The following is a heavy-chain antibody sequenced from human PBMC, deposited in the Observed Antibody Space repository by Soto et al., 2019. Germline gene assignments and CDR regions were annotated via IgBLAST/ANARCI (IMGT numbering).Heavy chain of an antibody. Sequence: QVQLVESGGGVVQPGRSLRLSCAASGFTFNNYGMHWVRLAPGKGLEWLAVIWNDGSNKYYANSVKGRFTITRDNSKNTLYLQMTRLRAEGTAVYYCARRQIPPPTRGAANARGGMDVWGQGTTVTVSS. J-gene: IGHJ6*02. V-gene: IGHV3-33*01. CDR2: IWNDGSNK. CDR1: GFTFNNYG. D-gene: IGHD6-13*01. CDR3: ARRQIPPPTRGAANARGGMDV.